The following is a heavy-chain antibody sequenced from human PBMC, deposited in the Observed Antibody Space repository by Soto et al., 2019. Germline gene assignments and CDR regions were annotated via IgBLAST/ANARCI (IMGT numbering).Heavy chain of an antibody. Sequence: ASVKGSCKAAGYTFSDDAIDWVRQAPGQRLEWMGWIAPGNGNTKYSQNFQGRVTITRDTSATTAYMELSSLRSEDTAVYYCAKGSRMWTPDYWGQGTLVTVPS. CDR3: AKGSRMWTPDY. CDR2: IAPGNGNT. D-gene: IGHD2-21*01. V-gene: IGHV1-3*01. CDR1: GYTFSDDA. J-gene: IGHJ4*02.